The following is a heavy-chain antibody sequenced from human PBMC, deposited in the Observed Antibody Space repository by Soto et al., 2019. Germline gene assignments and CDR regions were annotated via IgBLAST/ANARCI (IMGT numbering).Heavy chain of an antibody. CDR2: ISGTGYNT. Sequence: EVQLLESGGGLVRPGGSLRLSCAASGFTFSSSAMNWVRQAPGKGLEWVSAISGTGYNTYYADSLKGRFTISRDNSKNTLSLQMNSLRAEDTAVYYCARDRQFSHPRGGMDVWGQGTTVTVSS. CDR1: GFTFSSSA. J-gene: IGHJ6*02. D-gene: IGHD3-10*01. CDR3: ARDRQFSHPRGGMDV. V-gene: IGHV3-23*01.